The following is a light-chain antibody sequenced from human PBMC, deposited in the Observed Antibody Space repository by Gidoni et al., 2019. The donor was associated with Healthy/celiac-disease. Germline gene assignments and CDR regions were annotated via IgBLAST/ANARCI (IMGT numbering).Light chain of an antibody. V-gene: IGKV1-33*01. Sequence: VQMCQSPSSLSASVGDRVTLTCQASQDISNYLNWYQQKPGKAPKLLIYDASNLETGVPSRFSGSGSGTDFTFTISSLQPEDIATYYCQQYDNLPLCTFGQGTKVDIK. CDR1: QDISNY. CDR3: QQYDNLPLCT. J-gene: IGKJ1*01. CDR2: DAS.